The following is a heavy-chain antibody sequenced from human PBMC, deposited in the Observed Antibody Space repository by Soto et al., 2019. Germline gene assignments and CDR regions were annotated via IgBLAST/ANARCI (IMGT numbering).Heavy chain of an antibody. D-gene: IGHD4-17*01. Sequence: SXTLSLTCTVSGGSVSSGSYYWSWIRQPPGKGLEWIGYIYYSGSTNYNPSLKSRVTISVDTSKNQFSLKLSSVTAADTAVYYCARYDYGDSFSSWVHYYYGMDFWGQGITVTVSS. CDR3: ARYDYGDSFSSWVHYYYGMDF. CDR2: IYYSGST. J-gene: IGHJ6*02. V-gene: IGHV4-61*01. CDR1: GGSVSSGSYY.